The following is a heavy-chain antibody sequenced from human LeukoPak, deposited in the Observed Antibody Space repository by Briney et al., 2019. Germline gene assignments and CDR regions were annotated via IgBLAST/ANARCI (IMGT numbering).Heavy chain of an antibody. J-gene: IGHJ6*03. CDR3: ARVVAYGDYVGYYYYYYMDV. D-gene: IGHD4-17*01. CDR1: GFSFSSHE. CDR2: IGSSDSGDSSDSTK. V-gene: IGHV3-48*03. Sequence: GGSLRLSCAASGFSFSSHEMNWVRLAPGRGLEWVSHIGSSDSGDSSDSTKYYADSVKGRFIISRDNAKKSLYLQMNSLRAEDTAVYYCARVVAYGDYVGYYYYYYMDVWGKGTTVTISS.